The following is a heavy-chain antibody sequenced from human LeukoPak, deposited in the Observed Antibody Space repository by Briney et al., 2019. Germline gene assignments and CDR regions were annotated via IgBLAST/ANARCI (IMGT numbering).Heavy chain of an antibody. D-gene: IGHD3-10*01. J-gene: IGHJ4*02. CDR2: ISYSGTT. CDR3: SRGGGLWFGEWNY. CDR1: GDSISSYY. Sequence: TSETLSLTCTVSGDSISSYYWSWIRQPPGKGLEWIGYISYSGTTNYNPSLKSRVTISVDTSNNQFSLKLNSVTATDTAVYYCSRGGGLWFGEWNYWGQGTLVTVSS. V-gene: IGHV4-59*01.